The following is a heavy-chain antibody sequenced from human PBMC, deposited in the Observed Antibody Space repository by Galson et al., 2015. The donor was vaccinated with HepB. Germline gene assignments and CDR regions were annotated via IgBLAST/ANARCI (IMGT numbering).Heavy chain of an antibody. CDR2: INPNSGGT. J-gene: IGHJ6*03. Sequence: SVKVSCKASGYTFTGYYMHWVRQAPGQGLEWMGWINPNSGGTNYAQKFQGRVTMTRDTSISTAYMELSRLRSDDTAVYYCARVAGTHYYYYYMDVWGKGTTVTVSS. CDR3: ARVAGTHYYYYYMDV. D-gene: IGHD6-13*01. CDR1: GYTFTGYY. V-gene: IGHV1-2*02.